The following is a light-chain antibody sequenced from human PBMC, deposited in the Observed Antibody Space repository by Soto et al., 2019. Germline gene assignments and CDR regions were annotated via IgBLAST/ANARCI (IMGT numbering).Light chain of an antibody. V-gene: IGKV3-15*01. Sequence: EIVMTQSPATLSVSPGERATLSCRASQSVGSNLAWYQQKPGQAPRLLIYGASTRATGIPARFSGSGPGTECTLTISSLPSEDFAIDFCQQYNKWPPARTFVQGTKVESK. CDR2: GAS. J-gene: IGKJ1*01. CDR1: QSVGSN. CDR3: QQYNKWPPART.